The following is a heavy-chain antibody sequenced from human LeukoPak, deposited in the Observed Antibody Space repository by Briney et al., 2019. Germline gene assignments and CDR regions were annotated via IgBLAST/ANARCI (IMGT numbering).Heavy chain of an antibody. CDR3: ARDLADSGYDAFDI. D-gene: IGHD3-22*01. V-gene: IGHV3-30*02. Sequence: PGGSLRLSCAASGFIFSINAMYWVRQAPGKGLEWVAFIRYDETNKYYADSVKGRFTISRDNSKNTLYLQMNSLRAEDTAVYYCARDLADSGYDAFDIWGQGTMVTVSS. CDR1: GFIFSINA. CDR2: IRYDETNK. J-gene: IGHJ3*02.